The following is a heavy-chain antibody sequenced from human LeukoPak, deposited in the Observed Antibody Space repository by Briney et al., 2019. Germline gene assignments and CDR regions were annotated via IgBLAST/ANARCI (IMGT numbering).Heavy chain of an antibody. J-gene: IGHJ6*03. D-gene: IGHD1-20*01. CDR2: IIPIFGTA. Sequence: LGASVKVSCKASGGTFSSYAISWVRQAPGQGLEWMGGIIPIFGTANYAQKFQGRVTITTDESTSTAYMELRSLRSDDTAVYYCARVGEPYNWNYYYYMDVWGKGTTVTVSS. CDR1: GGTFSSYA. CDR3: ARVGEPYNWNYYYYMDV. V-gene: IGHV1-69*05.